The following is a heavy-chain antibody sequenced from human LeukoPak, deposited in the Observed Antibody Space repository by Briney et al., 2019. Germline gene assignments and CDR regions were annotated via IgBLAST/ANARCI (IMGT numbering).Heavy chain of an antibody. Sequence: GGSLRLSCAASGFTFSSYAMSWVRQASGKGLEWVSAISGSGGTTYYADSVKGRFTISSDNSKNTLYLQMNSLRAEDTALYYCAKDFFGSGSSWYNYFDYWGQGTLVTVSS. CDR2: ISGSGGTT. D-gene: IGHD6-13*01. J-gene: IGHJ4*02. CDR3: AKDFFGSGSSWYNYFDY. CDR1: GFTFSSYA. V-gene: IGHV3-23*01.